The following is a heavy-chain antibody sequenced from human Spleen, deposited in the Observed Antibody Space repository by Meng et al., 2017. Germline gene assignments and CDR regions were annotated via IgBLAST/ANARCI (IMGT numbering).Heavy chain of an antibody. Sequence: QVHLSQWGAGLLKPSETLSLPCVVSGGSFSDYYWSWIRQPRGKGLEWIGEINHSGSTNYNPSLESRATISVDTSQNNLSLKLSSVTAADSAVYYCARGPTTMAHDFDYWGQGTLVTVSS. CDR1: GGSFSDYY. J-gene: IGHJ4*02. V-gene: IGHV4-34*01. D-gene: IGHD4-11*01. CDR2: INHSGST. CDR3: ARGPTTMAHDFDY.